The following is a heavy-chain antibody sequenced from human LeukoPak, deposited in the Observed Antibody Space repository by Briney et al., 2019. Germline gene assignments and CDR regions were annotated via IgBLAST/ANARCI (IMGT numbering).Heavy chain of an antibody. Sequence: GGSLRLSCAASGFTFSSYAMSWVRQAPGKGLEWVSAISGSGGSSYYADSVKGRFTISRDNSKNTLYLQMNSLRAEDTAVYYCARDRALVGATRNDAFDTWGQGTMVTVSS. J-gene: IGHJ3*02. CDR3: ARDRALVGATRNDAFDT. D-gene: IGHD1-26*01. V-gene: IGHV3-23*01. CDR1: GFTFSSYA. CDR2: ISGSGGSS.